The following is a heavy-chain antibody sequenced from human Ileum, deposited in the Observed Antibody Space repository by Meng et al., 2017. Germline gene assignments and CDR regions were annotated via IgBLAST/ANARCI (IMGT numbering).Heavy chain of an antibody. V-gene: IGHV4-4*02. CDR1: GGSISSSNW. Sequence: QVQLQEAGPGRGKPSGTLSLTCAGSGGSISSSNWWSWVRQPPGKGLEWIGEIYHSGSTNYNPSLKSRVTISVDKSKNQFSLKLSSVTAADTAVYYCARIDDYGDYVDYWGQGTLVTVSS. D-gene: IGHD4-17*01. J-gene: IGHJ4*02. CDR3: ARIDDYGDYVDY. CDR2: IYHSGST.